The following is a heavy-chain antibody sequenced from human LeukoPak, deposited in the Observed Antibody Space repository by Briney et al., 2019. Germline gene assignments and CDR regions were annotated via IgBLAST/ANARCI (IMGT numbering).Heavy chain of an antibody. D-gene: IGHD6-13*01. CDR2: ISYDGSNK. V-gene: IGHV3-30*18. Sequence: PGGSLRLSCAASGFTFRSYGMHWVRQAPGKGLEWVAVISYDGSNKYYADSVKGRFTISRDNSKNTLYLQMNSLRAEDTAVYYCAKDIIGSSSSWYDYWGQGTLVTVSS. CDR1: GFTFRSYG. CDR3: AKDIIGSSSSWYDY. J-gene: IGHJ4*02.